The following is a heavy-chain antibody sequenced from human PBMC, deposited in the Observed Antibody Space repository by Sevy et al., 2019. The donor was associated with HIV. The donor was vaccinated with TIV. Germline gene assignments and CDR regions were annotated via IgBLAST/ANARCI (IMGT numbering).Heavy chain of an antibody. J-gene: IGHJ5*02. D-gene: IGHD2-2*01. CDR1: DGSFSGYY. V-gene: IGHV4-34*01. CDR3: ARSPPVVVVPGAPSWFDP. Sequence: SENLSLTCAVHDGSFSGYYWNWIRQLPGKGLEWIGEINESGITYYNPSLKSRVTISVVTSKKQFSLKLNSVTAVDSAVYFCARSPPVVVVPGAPSWFDPWGQGTLVTVSS. CDR2: INESGIT.